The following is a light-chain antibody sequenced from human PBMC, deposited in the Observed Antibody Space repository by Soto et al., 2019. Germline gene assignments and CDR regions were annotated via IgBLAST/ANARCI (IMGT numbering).Light chain of an antibody. Sequence: QSVLTQPPSVSGAPGQRVTISCTGSSSNIGAGFDVHWYQQVPGTAPKLLIYGNSNRPSGVPDRFSGSKSGTSASLAITGLQAEDEADYYCQSYDSSLRGWVVFGGGTKLTVL. CDR3: QSYDSSLRGWVV. V-gene: IGLV1-40*01. CDR1: SSNIGAGFD. CDR2: GNS. J-gene: IGLJ2*01.